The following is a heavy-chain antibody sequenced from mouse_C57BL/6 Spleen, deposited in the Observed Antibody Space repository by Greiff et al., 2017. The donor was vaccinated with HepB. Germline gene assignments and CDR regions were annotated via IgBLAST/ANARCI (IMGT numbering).Heavy chain of an antibody. D-gene: IGHD2-14*01. Sequence: QVQLQQSGAELVRPGASVTLSCKASGYTFTDYEMHWVKQTPVHGLEWIGAIDPETGGTAYNQKFKGKARLTADKSSSTAYMELRSLTSEDSAVYYCARQLGRYPWFAYWGQGTLVTVSA. V-gene: IGHV1-15*01. CDR3: ARQLGRYPWFAY. J-gene: IGHJ3*01. CDR2: IDPETGGT. CDR1: GYTFTDYE.